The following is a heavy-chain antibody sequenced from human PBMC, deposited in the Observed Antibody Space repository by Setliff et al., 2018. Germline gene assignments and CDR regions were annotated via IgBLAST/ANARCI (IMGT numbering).Heavy chain of an antibody. CDR3: ARTRGSSGWLNWFDP. Sequence: SETLSLTCAVYGGSFSGYYWSWIRQPPGKGLEWIGEINHRGSTNYNPSLKSRVTISVDTSKNQFSLKLSSVTAADTAVYYCARTRGSSGWLNWFDPWGQGALVTVSS. CDR1: GGSFSGYY. D-gene: IGHD6-19*01. V-gene: IGHV4-34*01. CDR2: INHRGST. J-gene: IGHJ5*02.